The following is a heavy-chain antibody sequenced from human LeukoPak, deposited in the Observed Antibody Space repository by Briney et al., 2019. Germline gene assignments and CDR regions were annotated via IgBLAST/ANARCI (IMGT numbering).Heavy chain of an antibody. J-gene: IGHJ4*02. Sequence: PSQTLSLTCTVSAGSINSGDYYWSWIRQPAGKGLEWIGRIYSPGTNYNYNPSVESRVTISIDTSKNQFSLKLTSVTAADTAVYYCVSDALSMTHYYGSGEGYWGQGTLVTVSS. CDR1: AGSINSGDYY. CDR2: IYSPGT. D-gene: IGHD6-25*01. CDR3: VSDALSMTHYYGSGEGY. V-gene: IGHV4-61*02.